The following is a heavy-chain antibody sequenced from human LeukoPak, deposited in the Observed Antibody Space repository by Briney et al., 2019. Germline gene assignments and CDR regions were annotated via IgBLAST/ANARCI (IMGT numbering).Heavy chain of an antibody. J-gene: IGHJ3*02. CDR1: GGTFSSYA. CDR3: ARVDCSSTSCYTGFDDAFDI. D-gene: IGHD2-2*02. CDR2: IIPIFGTA. Sequence: ASVKVSCKASGGTFSSYAISWVRQAPGQGLEWMGGIIPIFGTANYAQKFQGRVTITTDESTSTAYMELSSLRSEDTAVYYCARVDCSSTSCYTGFDDAFDIWGQGTMVTVSS. V-gene: IGHV1-69*05.